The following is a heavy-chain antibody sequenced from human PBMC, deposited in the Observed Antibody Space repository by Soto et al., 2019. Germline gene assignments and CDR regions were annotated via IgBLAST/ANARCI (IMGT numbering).Heavy chain of an antibody. D-gene: IGHD4-4*01. CDR1: GFTFSDYY. Sequence: QVQLVVSGGGLVKPGGSLRISCAASGFTFSDYYISWIRQAPGKGLEWVSYISSSGSIIYYADSVKGRFTISRDKAKNSLSLQMNSLRAEDPAVYYCALAGYDSNYFAVTPLSAGNLWGKGTLVTVSS. V-gene: IGHV3-11*01. CDR2: ISSSGSII. CDR3: ALAGYDSNYFAVTPLSAGNL. J-gene: IGHJ4*02.